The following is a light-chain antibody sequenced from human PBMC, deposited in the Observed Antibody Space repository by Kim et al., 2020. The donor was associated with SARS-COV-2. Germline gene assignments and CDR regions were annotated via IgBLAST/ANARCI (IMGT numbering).Light chain of an antibody. J-gene: IGLJ1*01. CDR1: KSYLCFYYY. Sequence: GRSITTSCAGTKSYLCFYYYVSWYQQPPGEAPKLMIYYVIYRPSGVSDRFSGSKSGNTASLTISGLQAEDEADYYCNSYTTSTTYVFGTGTKVTVL. V-gene: IGLV2-14*03. CDR3: NSYTTSTTYV. CDR2: YVI.